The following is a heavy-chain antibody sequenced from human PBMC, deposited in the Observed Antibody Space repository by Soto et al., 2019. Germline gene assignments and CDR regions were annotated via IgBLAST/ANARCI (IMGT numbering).Heavy chain of an antibody. CDR3: ARGGYSYGIVYYFDY. CDR2: IYYSGST. J-gene: IGHJ4*02. Sequence: QVQLQESGPGLVKPSQTLSLTCTVSGGSISSGDYYWSWIRQPPGKGLEWIGYIYYSGSTYYNPSLKSRVTISVDTSTNQSALKLSSVTAADTAVYYCARGGYSYGIVYYFDYWGQGTLVTVSS. D-gene: IGHD5-18*01. CDR1: GGSISSGDYY. V-gene: IGHV4-30-4*01.